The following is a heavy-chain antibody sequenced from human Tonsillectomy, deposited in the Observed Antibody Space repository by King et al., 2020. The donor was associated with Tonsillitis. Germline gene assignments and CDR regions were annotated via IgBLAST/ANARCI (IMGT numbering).Heavy chain of an antibody. CDR3: ARARLPGTAHFDY. CDR2: INLDGSST. Sequence: VQLVESGGGLVQPGGSLRLSCAASGFTFSSYWMHWVRQDPGKGLVWVSRINLDGSSTTYADSVKDRFTISRDNAKNTLYLQMNSLRAEDTGFYYCARARLPGTAHFDYWGQGTLVTVSS. J-gene: IGHJ4*02. CDR1: GFTFSSYW. V-gene: IGHV3-74*01. D-gene: IGHD6-13*01.